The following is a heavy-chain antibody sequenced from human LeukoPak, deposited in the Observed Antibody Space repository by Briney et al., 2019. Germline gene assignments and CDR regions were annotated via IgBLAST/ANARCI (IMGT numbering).Heavy chain of an antibody. CDR3: ARVGYSSSSVDY. D-gene: IGHD6-13*01. CDR2: INQDGSVK. CDR1: GFTFSNYW. V-gene: IGHV3-7*01. Sequence: GGSLRLSCAASGFTFSNYWMSWVRQAPGKGLQWVANINQDGSVKYYVDSLKGRFTISRDNAKNSLYLQMNSLRAEDTAVYYCARVGYSSSSVDYWGQGTLVTVSS. J-gene: IGHJ4*02.